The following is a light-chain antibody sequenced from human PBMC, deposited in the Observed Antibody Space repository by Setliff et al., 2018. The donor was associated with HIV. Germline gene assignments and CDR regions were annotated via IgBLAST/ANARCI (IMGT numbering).Light chain of an antibody. Sequence: QSALTQPASVSGSPGQSITISCIGTSSDVGGYDFVSWYQQRPGKAPKLIIFDVTERPSGVSHGFSGSKSGNTASLTISGLQTEDEADYFCASYRSPATYVFGIGTKATVL. V-gene: IGLV2-14*03. J-gene: IGLJ1*01. CDR1: SSDVGGYDF. CDR2: DVT. CDR3: ASYRSPATYV.